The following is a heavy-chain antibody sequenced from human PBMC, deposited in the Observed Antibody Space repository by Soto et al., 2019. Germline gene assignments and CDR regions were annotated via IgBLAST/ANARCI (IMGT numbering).Heavy chain of an antibody. CDR2: IYYSGST. J-gene: IGHJ6*02. CDR1: GGSISSGGYY. Sequence: QVQLQESGPGLVKPSQTLSLTCTVSGGSISSGGYYWSWIRQHPGKGLEWIGYIYYSGSTYYNPSLKSRVTISVDTSKNQFSLKLSSVTAADTAMYYCAREAGYSYGYLGGYYYGMDVWGQGTTVTVSS. D-gene: IGHD5-18*01. V-gene: IGHV4-31*03. CDR3: AREAGYSYGYLGGYYYGMDV.